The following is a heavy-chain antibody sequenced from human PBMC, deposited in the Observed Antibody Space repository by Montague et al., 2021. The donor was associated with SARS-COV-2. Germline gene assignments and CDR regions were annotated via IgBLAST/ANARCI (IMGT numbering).Heavy chain of an antibody. V-gene: IGHV4-39*02. J-gene: IGHJ3*01. Sequence: SETLSLTCAVSGGSISSAGYSWAWIRQPPGKGLEWIGSIYYTGNTYYNPSLKSRVTISVVTSKNHFTLKLSSVTAAETAVYYCARLKRYFDSSGSPSAFDFWGQGTKVTVSS. CDR3: ARLKRYFDSSGSPSAFDF. CDR1: GGSISSAGYS. D-gene: IGHD3-22*01. CDR2: IYYTGNT.